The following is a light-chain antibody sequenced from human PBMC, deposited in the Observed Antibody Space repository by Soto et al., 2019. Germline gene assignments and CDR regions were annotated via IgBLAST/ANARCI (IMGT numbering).Light chain of an antibody. CDR1: SSDVGGYKY. CDR3: SSYTSRSTLV. J-gene: IGLJ1*01. V-gene: IGLV2-14*01. CDR2: DVS. Sequence: QSVLTQPASVSGSPGQSITISCTGTSSDVGGYKYVSWYQQDPGKAPKLMIYDVSNRPSGVSNRFSGSKSGNTASLTISGLQAEDEADYYCSSYTSRSTLVFGPGTKVTVL.